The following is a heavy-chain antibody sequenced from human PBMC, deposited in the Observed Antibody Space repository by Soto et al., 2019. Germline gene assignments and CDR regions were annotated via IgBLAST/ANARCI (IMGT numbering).Heavy chain of an antibody. CDR1: GFSLTTRGVG. V-gene: IGHV2-5*02. CDR3: AHIPNYYQYDWFDP. CDR2: IYWDDDK. D-gene: IGHD3-16*01. Sequence: QITLKESGPPLVKPTQTLTLTCTFSGFSLTTRGVGVGWIRQPPGKALECLALIYWDDDKRYSPSLQSRLSITKDPSKNHVVLTMTNVDPVDTATYYCAHIPNYYQYDWFDPWGQGTLVSVSS. J-gene: IGHJ5*02.